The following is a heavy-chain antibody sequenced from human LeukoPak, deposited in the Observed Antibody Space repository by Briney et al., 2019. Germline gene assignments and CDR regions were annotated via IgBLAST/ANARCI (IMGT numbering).Heavy chain of an antibody. J-gene: IGHJ4*02. D-gene: IGHD3-9*01. CDR1: GGSISSSSYY. V-gene: IGHV4-39*07. Sequence: SETLSLTCTVSGGSISSSSYYWGWIRQPPGKGLEWIGSIYYSGSTYYNPSLKSRVTISVDTSKNQFSLKLSSVTAADTAVYYCARDPQAYYDILTGPDYWGQGTLVTVSS. CDR2: IYYSGST. CDR3: ARDPQAYYDILTGPDY.